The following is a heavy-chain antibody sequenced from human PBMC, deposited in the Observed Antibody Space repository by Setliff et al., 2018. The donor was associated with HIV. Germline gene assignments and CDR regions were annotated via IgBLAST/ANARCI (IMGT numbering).Heavy chain of an antibody. CDR1: GESFNDYY. CDR3: ARGLNYYGSGSYLPLGY. D-gene: IGHD3-10*01. J-gene: IGHJ4*02. V-gene: IGHV4-34*01. CDR2: IDHSGNI. Sequence: PSETLSLTCAVYGESFNDYYWTWIRQPPGKGLEWIGEIDHSGNIKYHASLKSRVTISKDTSKNQTSLKLRSVTAAGTAVYYCARGLNYYGSGSYLPLGYWGQGALVTVSS.